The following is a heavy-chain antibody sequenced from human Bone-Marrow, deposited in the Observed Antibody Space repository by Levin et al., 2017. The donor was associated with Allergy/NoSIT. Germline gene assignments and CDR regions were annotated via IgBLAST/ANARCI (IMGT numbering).Heavy chain of an antibody. CDR3: VRGGGYCFDY. Sequence: SETLSLTCAVSGGSIGSENWWSWVRQPPGKGLEWIGEIYHAGYTNTNPSLKSRVTIFLDKSKNQFSLKVNSVTAADTAVYFCVRGGGYCFDYWGQGTLVTVSS. D-gene: IGHD2-15*01. CDR1: GGSIGSENW. J-gene: IGHJ4*02. V-gene: IGHV4-4*02. CDR2: IYHAGYT.